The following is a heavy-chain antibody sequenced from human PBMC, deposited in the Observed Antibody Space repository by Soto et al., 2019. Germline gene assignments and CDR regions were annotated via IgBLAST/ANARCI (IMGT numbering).Heavy chain of an antibody. Sequence: QLQLQESGPGLVKPSETLSLTCTVSGGSISSSSYYWGWIRQPPGKGLEWIGSIYYSGSTYYNPSRKSRVTIPVDTSRYQSPPKLSSVTAPDTAVYYCARGVWGDYTPWGQGALVTVAS. CDR3: ARGVWGDYTP. CDR1: GGSISSSSYY. J-gene: IGHJ5*02. CDR2: IYYSGST. V-gene: IGHV4-39*01. D-gene: IGHD4-17*01.